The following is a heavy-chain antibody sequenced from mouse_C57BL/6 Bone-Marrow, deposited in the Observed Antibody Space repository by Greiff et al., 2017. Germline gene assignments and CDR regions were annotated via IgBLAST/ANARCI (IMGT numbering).Heavy chain of an antibody. Sequence: EVMLVESGGGLVQPGGSLKLSCAASGFTFSDYYMYWVRQTPEKRLEWVAYISNGGGSTYYPDTVKGRFTISRDNAKNTLYLQMSRLKSEDTAMYYCARQDYYGSSQDYYAMDYWGQGTSVTVSS. J-gene: IGHJ4*01. CDR3: ARQDYYGSSQDYYAMDY. CDR1: GFTFSDYY. CDR2: ISNGGGST. D-gene: IGHD1-1*01. V-gene: IGHV5-12*01.